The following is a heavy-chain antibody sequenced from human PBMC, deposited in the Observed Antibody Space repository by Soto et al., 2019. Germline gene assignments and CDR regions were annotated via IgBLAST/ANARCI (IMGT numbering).Heavy chain of an antibody. V-gene: IGHV4-39*01. CDR2: IYYSGST. CDR3: ESLNWNYGWFDP. D-gene: IGHD1-7*01. Sequence: SETLSLTCTVSGGSISSSSYYWGWIRQPPGKGLEWIGSIYYSGSTYYNPSLKSRVTISVDTSKNQFSLKLSSVTAADTAVYYCESLNWNYGWFDPWGQGTLVTVSS. J-gene: IGHJ5*02. CDR1: GGSISSSSYY.